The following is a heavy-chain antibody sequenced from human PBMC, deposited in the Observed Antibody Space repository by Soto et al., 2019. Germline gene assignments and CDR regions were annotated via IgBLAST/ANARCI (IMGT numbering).Heavy chain of an antibody. CDR3: ARVMGTHGWSNHPFDL. Sequence: GGSLRLSCAASGFTFGNYWMGWVRQAPGVGLEWVAIIKQDGSEKYYVDPVKSRFNISRDNAKNSLFLQMNSLRVEDTAVYWCARVMGTHGWSNHPFDLWGQGTMVTVSS. CDR1: GFTFGNYW. D-gene: IGHD6-19*01. V-gene: IGHV3-7*04. J-gene: IGHJ3*01. CDR2: IKQDGSEK.